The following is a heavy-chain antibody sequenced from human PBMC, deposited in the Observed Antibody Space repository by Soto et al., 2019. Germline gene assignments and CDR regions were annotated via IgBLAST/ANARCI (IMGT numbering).Heavy chain of an antibody. CDR3: ARGCLVVPVTSSSYYYYGMDV. V-gene: IGHV4-34*01. D-gene: IGHD2-2*01. Sequence: QVQLQQWGAGLLKPSETLSLTCAVYGGSFSGYYWSWIRQPPGKGLEWLGEINHSGSTNYNPSLKSRVTISVDTSKNQFSLKLSSVTAADTAVYDCARGCLVVPVTSSSYYYYGMDVWGQGTTVTVSS. CDR1: GGSFSGYY. J-gene: IGHJ6*02. CDR2: INHSGST.